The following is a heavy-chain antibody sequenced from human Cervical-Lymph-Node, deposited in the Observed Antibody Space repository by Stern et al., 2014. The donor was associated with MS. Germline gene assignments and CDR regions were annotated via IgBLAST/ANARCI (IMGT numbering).Heavy chain of an antibody. CDR3: ARDVDGRLYNWFDP. CDR2: IIPIFGTA. CDR1: GGTFSSYA. D-gene: IGHD2-21*01. J-gene: IGHJ5*02. V-gene: IGHV1-69*01. Sequence: VQLLESGAEVKKPGSSVKVSCKASGGTFSSYAICWVRQAPGQGLEWMGGIIPIFGTANYAQKFQGRVTITADESTSTAYMELSSLRSEDTAVYYCARDVDGRLYNWFDPWGQGTLVTVSS.